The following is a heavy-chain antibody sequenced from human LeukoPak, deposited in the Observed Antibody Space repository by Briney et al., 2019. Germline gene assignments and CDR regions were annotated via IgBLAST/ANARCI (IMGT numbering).Heavy chain of an antibody. Sequence: DSVKGRLTISRDNSKNTLDLQMNSLRAEDTAVYYCARHTGNWGSYHFDYWGQGTLVTVSS. J-gene: IGHJ4*02. D-gene: IGHD7-27*01. V-gene: IGHV3-30*01. CDR3: ARHTGNWGSYHFDY.